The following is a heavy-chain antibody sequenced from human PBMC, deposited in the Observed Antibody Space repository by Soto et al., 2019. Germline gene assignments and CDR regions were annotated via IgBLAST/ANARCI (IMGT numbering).Heavy chain of an antibody. CDR2: ISYDGSNK. D-gene: IGHD6-19*01. V-gene: IGHV3-30-3*01. CDR1: GFTLGSYA. Sequence: QVQLLEPGGGGVQPGRSLRLSCAASGFTLGSYAMHWFGQAPGKGLEWVAVISYDGSNKYYADSVKGRFTISRDNSKNTLYLQMNSLRAEDTAVYYCAREGAYSSGSLDYWGQGTLVTVSS. J-gene: IGHJ4*02. CDR3: AREGAYSSGSLDY.